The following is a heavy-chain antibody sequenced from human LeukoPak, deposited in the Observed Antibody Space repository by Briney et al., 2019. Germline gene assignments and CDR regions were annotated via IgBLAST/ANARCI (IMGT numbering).Heavy chain of an antibody. CDR3: ARTPDP. Sequence: SETLSLTCAVYGGSFSGYYWSWIRQPPGKGLEWIGEINHSGRTNNNPSLKSRVTISVDTSKNQFSLKLSSVTAADTAVYYCARTPDPWGQGTLVTVSS. CDR2: INHSGRT. J-gene: IGHJ5*02. CDR1: GGSFSGYY. V-gene: IGHV4-34*01.